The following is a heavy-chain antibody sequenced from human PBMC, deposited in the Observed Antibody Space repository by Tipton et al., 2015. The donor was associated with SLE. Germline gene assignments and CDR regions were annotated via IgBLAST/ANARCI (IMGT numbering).Heavy chain of an antibody. CDR2: SHQSGTT. J-gene: IGHJ5*02. CDR3: ARGRDWFDP. Sequence: TLSLTCAVYGGSFSGYYWSWIRQPPGKGLEWIGESHQSGTTNYHPSFKSRVTISVDTSKNQFSLKLTSVTAADTAVYYCARGRDWFDPWGQGTLVTVSS. V-gene: IGHV4-34*01. CDR1: GGSFSGYY.